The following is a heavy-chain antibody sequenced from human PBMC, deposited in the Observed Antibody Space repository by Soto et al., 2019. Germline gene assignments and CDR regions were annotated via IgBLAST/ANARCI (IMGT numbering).Heavy chain of an antibody. CDR2: IIPIFGTA. J-gene: IGHJ3*02. Sequence: QVQLVQSGAEVKKPGSSVKVSCKASGGTFNSYAISWVRQAPGQGLEWMGGIIPIFGTANYAQKFQGRVTITADESTSTDYMELRSLRSEDTAVYYCARSQASGWYEAFDAFDIWGQGTMVTVSS. D-gene: IGHD6-19*01. CDR3: ARSQASGWYEAFDAFDI. CDR1: GGTFNSYA. V-gene: IGHV1-69*12.